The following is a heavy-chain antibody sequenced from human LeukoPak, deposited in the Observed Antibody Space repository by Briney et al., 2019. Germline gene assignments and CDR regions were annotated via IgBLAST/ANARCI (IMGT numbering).Heavy chain of an antibody. V-gene: IGHV1-18*01. D-gene: IGHD3-22*01. J-gene: IGHJ5*02. CDR1: GYTFTKYG. CDR3: AREFDYYDDSGYSEDL. CDR2: VSTYNDNT. Sequence: GASLKLYCKVSGYTFTKYGIIWARQAPGQGLERIGWVSTYNDNTNYPQILQGRVTMTKDTSTSSAYMELRSLRSDDTAVYYCAREFDYYDDSGYSEDLWGQGTLVTVSS.